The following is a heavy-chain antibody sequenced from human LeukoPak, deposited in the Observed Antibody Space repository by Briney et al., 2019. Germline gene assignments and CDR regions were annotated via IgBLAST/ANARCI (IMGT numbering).Heavy chain of an antibody. CDR3: ARAGPYCSSTSCYHHWFDP. J-gene: IGHJ5*02. CDR1: GGSISSGGYY. CDR2: IYHSGST. V-gene: IGHV4-30-2*01. Sequence: SQTLSLTCAVSGGSISSGGYYWSWIRQPPGKGLEWIGYIYHSGSTYYNPSLKSRVTISVDRSKNQFSLKLSSVTAADTAVYYCARAGPYCSSTSCYHHWFDPWGQGTLVTVSS. D-gene: IGHD2-2*01.